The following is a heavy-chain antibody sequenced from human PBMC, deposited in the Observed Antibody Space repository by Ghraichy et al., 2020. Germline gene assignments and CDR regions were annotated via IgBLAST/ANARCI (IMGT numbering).Heavy chain of an antibody. CDR3: AKDRSNLSGSAPGIRYYYYGMDV. Sequence: GGSLRLSCGASAFPFSSYAMTWVRQAPGKGLEWVSTISGSGGSTYYADSVKGRFTISRDNSKNTLYLQMNSLRDDDTAVYYCAKDRSNLSGSAPGIRYYYYGMDVWGQGTTVTVSS. D-gene: IGHD2-15*01. J-gene: IGHJ6*02. CDR1: AFPFSSYA. CDR2: ISGSGGST. V-gene: IGHV3-23*01.